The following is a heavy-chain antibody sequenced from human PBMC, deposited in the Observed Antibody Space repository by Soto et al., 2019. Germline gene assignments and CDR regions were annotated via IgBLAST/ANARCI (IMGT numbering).Heavy chain of an antibody. CDR3: VKVSRQQWLEGVFDY. D-gene: IGHD6-19*01. V-gene: IGHV3-9*01. CDR2: INWNSGST. CDR1: GFTFDDYA. J-gene: IGHJ4*02. Sequence: EVQLVESGGVLVQPGRSLRLSCAASGFTFDDYAMHWVRLVPGKGLEWVTGINWNSGSTGYADSVKGRFTISRDSAKNSLYLQRNSLRPEDTSLYYCVKVSRQQWLEGVFDYWGQGTLVTVSS.